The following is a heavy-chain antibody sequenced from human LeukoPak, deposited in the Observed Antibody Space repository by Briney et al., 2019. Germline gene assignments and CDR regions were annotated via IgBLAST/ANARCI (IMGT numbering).Heavy chain of an antibody. V-gene: IGHV4-39*01. J-gene: IGHJ5*01. CDR3: ARCWTLARRFAA. CDR2: INYSEIS. CDR1: GVSVASSAYG. Sequence: TSEALSLTCTVSGVSVASSAYGWGWIPQPPGKGLEWIATINYSEISNYNPSLKSRVIISIDAVKDQYALRLTPVTAAHTAVYYGARCWTLARRFAAWGHRN. D-gene: IGHD3/OR15-3a*01.